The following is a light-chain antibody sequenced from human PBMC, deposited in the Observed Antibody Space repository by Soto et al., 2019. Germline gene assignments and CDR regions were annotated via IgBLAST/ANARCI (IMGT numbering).Light chain of an antibody. CDR1: QSISTW. CDR3: QQYNSYPLT. CDR2: EAS. V-gene: IGKV1-5*03. Sequence: DIQMTQSRSTLSASAGDRVTITCRASQSISTWLAWYQQRPGKAPKLLIHEASSLESGVPSRFSGSGSETEFTLTISSLQPDDFATYYCQQYNSYPLTFGGGTKVEIK. J-gene: IGKJ4*01.